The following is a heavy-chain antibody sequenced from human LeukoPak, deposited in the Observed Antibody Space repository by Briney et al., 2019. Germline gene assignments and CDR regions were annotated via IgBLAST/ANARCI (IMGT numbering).Heavy chain of an antibody. D-gene: IGHD6-13*01. CDR3: ARAIAAAGTTPVGPFFHYYGMDV. CDR1: GYTFTSYY. V-gene: IGHV1-46*01. Sequence: ASVKVSCKASGYTFTSYYMHWVRQAPGQGLEWMGIINPSGGSTSYAQKFQGRVTMTRDTSASTAYMELSSLRSEDTAVYYCARAIAAAGTTPVGPFFHYYGMDVWGQGTTVTVSS. J-gene: IGHJ6*02. CDR2: INPSGGST.